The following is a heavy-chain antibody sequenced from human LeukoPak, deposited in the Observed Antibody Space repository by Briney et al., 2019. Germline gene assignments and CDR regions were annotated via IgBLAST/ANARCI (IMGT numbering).Heavy chain of an antibody. CDR1: GYTFTSYA. D-gene: IGHD6-13*01. CDR3: ARDDSSSWYRMWGKFDP. J-gene: IGHJ5*02. CDR2: INAGNGNT. Sequence: ASVNVSCKASGYTFTSYAMHWVRQAPGQRLEWMGWINAGNGNTKYSQKFQGRVTITRDTSASTAYMELSSLRSEDTAVYYCARDDSSSWYRMWGKFDPWGQGTLVTVSS. V-gene: IGHV1-3*01.